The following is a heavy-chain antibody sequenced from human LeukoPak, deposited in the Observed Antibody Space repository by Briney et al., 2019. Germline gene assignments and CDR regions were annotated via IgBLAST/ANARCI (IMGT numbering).Heavy chain of an antibody. CDR1: GFTFNSYA. Sequence: GGSLRLSCAASGFTFNSYAMSWVRQAPGKGLEWVSAISASGGTTYYADSVRGRFTISRDNSKNMLLLQMNSLRREDTAVYYCVSGDFRFWGQGTLVTVSS. D-gene: IGHD2-21*01. J-gene: IGHJ4*02. V-gene: IGHV3-23*01. CDR3: VSGDFRF. CDR2: ISASGGTT.